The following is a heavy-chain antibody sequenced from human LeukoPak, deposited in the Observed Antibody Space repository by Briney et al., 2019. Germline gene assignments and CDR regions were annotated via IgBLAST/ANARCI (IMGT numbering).Heavy chain of an antibody. CDR2: IYHSGST. V-gene: IGHV4-39*01. CDR1: GGSISSSSYY. J-gene: IGHJ5*02. D-gene: IGHD6-19*01. CDR3: ASRYLSRVAGT. Sequence: SETLSLTCTVSGGSISSSSYYWGWIRQPPGKGLEWIVSIYHSGSTSYNPSLKSRVTISVDTSKNQFSLKLSSVTAADTAVYYCASRYLSRVAGTWGQGTLVTVSS.